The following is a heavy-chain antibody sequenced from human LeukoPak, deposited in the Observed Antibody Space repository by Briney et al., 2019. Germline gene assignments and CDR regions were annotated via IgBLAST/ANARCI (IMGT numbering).Heavy chain of an antibody. V-gene: IGHV3-30*03. J-gene: IGHJ4*02. CDR1: GFTFSNYG. CDR2: ISDAARNQ. D-gene: IGHD3-9*01. Sequence: GGSLRLSCAASGFTFSNYGMSWVRQAPGKGLEWVATISDAARNQYYAASVKGRFSISRDNSKNTLFLQMNSLRPEDTAVYYCARSTGDFDHWGQGTLVTVSS. CDR3: ARSTGDFDH.